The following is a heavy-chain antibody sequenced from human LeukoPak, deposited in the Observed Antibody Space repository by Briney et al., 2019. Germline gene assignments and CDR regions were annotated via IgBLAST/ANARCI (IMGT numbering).Heavy chain of an antibody. CDR3: ARGRLQRTQKRWLSSHFDY. D-gene: IGHD5-24*01. CDR1: GYTFTSYD. V-gene: IGHV1-8*03. J-gene: IGHJ4*02. Sequence: GASVKVSCKASGYTFTSYDINWVRQATGQGLEWMGWMNPNSGNTGYAQKFQGRVTITRNTSISTAYMELSSLRSEDTAVYYCARGRLQRTQKRWLSSHFDYWGQGTLVTVSS. CDR2: MNPNSGNT.